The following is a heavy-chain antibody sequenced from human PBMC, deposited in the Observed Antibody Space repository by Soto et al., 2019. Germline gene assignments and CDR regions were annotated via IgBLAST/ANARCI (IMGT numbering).Heavy chain of an antibody. CDR1: GGSISRGGYF. V-gene: IGHV4-31*03. CDR3: ARDWRYCSSTSCYSSYYYGMDV. Sequence: SETLSLTCTVFGGSISRGGYFWSWIRQHPGKGLEWIGYIYYSGSTYHNPSLKSRVTISIDTSENQFSLKLSSVTAADTAVYYCARDWRYCSSTSCYSSYYYGMDVWGQGTTVTVSS. J-gene: IGHJ6*02. D-gene: IGHD2-2*02. CDR2: IYYSGST.